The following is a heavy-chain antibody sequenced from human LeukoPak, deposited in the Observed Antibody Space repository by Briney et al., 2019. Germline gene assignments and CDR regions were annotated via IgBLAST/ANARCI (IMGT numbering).Heavy chain of an antibody. CDR2: ISSNSRYI. CDR1: GFSFSSYG. J-gene: IGHJ4*02. CDR3: AGVAEAAAFDS. D-gene: IGHD6-13*01. V-gene: IGHV3-21*06. Sequence: GGSLRLSCAASGFSFSSYGMSWVRQAPGKGLEWVSSISSNSRYIYYADSMRGRFTISRDNAKNSLYLQMNSLKPEDTAVYYCAGVAEAAAFDSWGQGTLVTVSS.